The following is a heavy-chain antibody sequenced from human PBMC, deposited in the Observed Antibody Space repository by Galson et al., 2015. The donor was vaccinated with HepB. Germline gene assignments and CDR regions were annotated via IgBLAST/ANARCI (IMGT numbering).Heavy chain of an antibody. CDR1: GFNFNNYG. D-gene: IGHD3-16*01. CDR3: AKERTMITFGGTDDFFDY. V-gene: IGHV3-30*18. J-gene: IGHJ4*02. CDR2: ISYDGSHK. Sequence: SLRLSCAGSGFNFNNYGIHWVRQAPGKGLEWVAMISYDGSHKYYADSVEGRFTVSRDRSKGTLYLQMSSLSAEDTAMYYCAKERTMITFGGTDDFFDYWGQGTLVTVSS.